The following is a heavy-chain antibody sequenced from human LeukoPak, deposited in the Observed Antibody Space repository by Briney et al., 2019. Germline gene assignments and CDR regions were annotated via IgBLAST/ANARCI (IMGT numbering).Heavy chain of an antibody. V-gene: IGHV4-39*01. CDR1: GFTFISYW. J-gene: IGHJ4*02. D-gene: IGHD3-22*01. Sequence: PGGSLRLSCAASGFTFISYWMTWVRQAPGKGLEWIGSVYYSGSTYYNPSLKSRLTISVDTSKDQFSLKLSSVTAADTAVYYCARHADGSAFLVPFDYWGQGSLVTVSS. CDR2: VYYSGST. CDR3: ARHADGSAFLVPFDY.